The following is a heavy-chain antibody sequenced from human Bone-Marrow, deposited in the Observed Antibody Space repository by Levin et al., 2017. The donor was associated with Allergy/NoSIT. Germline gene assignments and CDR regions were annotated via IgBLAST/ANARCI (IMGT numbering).Heavy chain of an antibody. V-gene: IGHV3-33*01. CDR3: ARGGYYYGSGSYYNPDYYYYYGMDV. Sequence: PGGSLRLSCAASGFTFSSYGMHWVRQAPGKGLEWVAVIWYDGSNKYYADSVKGRFTISRDNSKNTLYLQMNSLRAEDTAVYYCARGGYYYGSGSYYNPDYYYYYGMDVWGQGTTVTVSS. J-gene: IGHJ6*02. D-gene: IGHD3-10*01. CDR2: IWYDGSNK. CDR1: GFTFSSYG.